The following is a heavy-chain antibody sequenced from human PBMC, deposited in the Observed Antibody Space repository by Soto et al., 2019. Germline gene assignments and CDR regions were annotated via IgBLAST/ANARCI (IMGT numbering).Heavy chain of an antibody. D-gene: IGHD3-22*01. CDR1: GFTFSSYG. J-gene: IGHJ6*02. V-gene: IGHV3-33*01. CDR2: IWYDGSNK. Sequence: QVQLVESGGGVVQPGRSLRLSCAASGFTFSSYGMHWVRQAPGKGLEWVALIWYDGSNKYYADSVKGRFTISRDNSKNTLYLQMNSVMRAEDTAVDYWAREGLVIGLYYVDGMDVWGQGTTVTVSS. CDR3: AREGLVIGLYYVDGMDV.